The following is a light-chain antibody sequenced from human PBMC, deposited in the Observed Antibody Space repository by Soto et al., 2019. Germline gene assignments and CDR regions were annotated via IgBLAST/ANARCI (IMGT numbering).Light chain of an antibody. CDR3: SSYTSSSLYV. CDR2: EVS. J-gene: IGLJ1*01. V-gene: IGLV2-14*01. CDR1: SSDGGGYYY. Sequence: QSVLTQPASVSGSPGQSITISCTGTSSDGGGYYYVSWYQLHPGKAPKLMVFEVSNRPSGVSYRFSGSKSGNTASLTISGLQTEDEADYYCSSYTSSSLYVFGTGTKVTVL.